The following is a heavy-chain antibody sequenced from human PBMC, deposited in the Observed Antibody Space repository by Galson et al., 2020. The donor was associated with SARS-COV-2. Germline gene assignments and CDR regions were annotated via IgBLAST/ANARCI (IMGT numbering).Heavy chain of an antibody. CDR2: LSGSGGST. V-gene: IGHV3-23*01. Sequence: GGSLRLSCAASGFTFSSYAMSWVRQAPGKGLEWVSALSGSGGSTYYADSVKGRFTISRDNSKNTLYLQMNSLRAEDTAVYYCAKGGMGITMIVVVITTHDAFDIWGQGTMVTVSS. CDR3: AKGGMGITMIVVVITTHDAFDI. J-gene: IGHJ3*02. D-gene: IGHD3-22*01. CDR1: GFTFSSYA.